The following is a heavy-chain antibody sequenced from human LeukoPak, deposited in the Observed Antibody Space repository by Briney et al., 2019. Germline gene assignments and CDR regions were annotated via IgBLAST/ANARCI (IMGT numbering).Heavy chain of an antibody. Sequence: GSLRLSCAASGFTVSSTYMSWVRQPPGKGLEWIGEIYHSGSTNYNPSLKSRVTISVDKSKNQFSLKLSSVTAADTAVYYCARDVGYSGYDTRGYFDYWGQGTLVTVSS. J-gene: IGHJ4*02. CDR2: IYHSGST. V-gene: IGHV4-4*02. CDR1: GFTVSSTYM. CDR3: ARDVGYSGYDTRGYFDY. D-gene: IGHD5-12*01.